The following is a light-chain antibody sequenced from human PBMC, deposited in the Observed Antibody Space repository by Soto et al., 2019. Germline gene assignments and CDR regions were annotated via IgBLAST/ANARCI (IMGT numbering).Light chain of an antibody. CDR2: AAS. J-gene: IGKJ1*01. V-gene: IGKV1-39*01. Sequence: DIQMTQSPSSLSASVGDRVTITCRASQSINWYQQKPGKAPKLLIYAASSLQSGVPSRFSGSGSGTDFTLTISSLQPEDFATYYCQQSYSTLWTFGQGTKVEIK. CDR1: QSI. CDR3: QQSYSTLWT.